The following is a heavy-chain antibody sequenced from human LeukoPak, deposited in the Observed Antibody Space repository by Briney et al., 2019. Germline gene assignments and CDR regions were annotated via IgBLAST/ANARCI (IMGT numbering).Heavy chain of an antibody. CDR2: IFPGDSDT. CDR3: ARNLEYCGGDCYDY. Sequence: GESLKISCKGSGYSFVSYWIGWVRQMPGKGLEWMGIIFPGDSDTRYSPSFQGQVTISADKSISTAYLQWSSLKVSDSAMYYCARNLEYCGGDCYDYWGQGTLVTVSS. J-gene: IGHJ4*02. CDR1: GYSFVSYW. V-gene: IGHV5-51*01. D-gene: IGHD2-21*02.